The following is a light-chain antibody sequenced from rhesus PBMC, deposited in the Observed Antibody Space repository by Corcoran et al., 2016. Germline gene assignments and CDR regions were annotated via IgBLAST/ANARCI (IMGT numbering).Light chain of an antibody. V-gene: IGLV2-32*02. J-gene: IGLJ1*01. CDR3: SSYAGSNTYI. CDR1: SSDIGGYNY. CDR2: EVR. Sequence: QAALTEPRSVSGSPGQSVTISCTGTSSDIGGYNYVSWYQQHPGTAPKLMIYEVRKRPSGVSDRFSGSKSGNTASLTISGLQAEDEADYYCSSYAGSNTYIFGAGTRLTVL.